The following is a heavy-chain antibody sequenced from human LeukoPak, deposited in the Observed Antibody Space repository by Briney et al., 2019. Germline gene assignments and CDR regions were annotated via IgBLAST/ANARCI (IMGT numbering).Heavy chain of an antibody. J-gene: IGHJ4*02. CDR2: IQTGGSI. D-gene: IGHD6-13*01. Sequence: GGSLRLSCVASGFTVSTNYMSWVRQAPGKGLEWVSVIQTGGSIFHADSVKGRFTISRDNSKNTVYLQMNSLRVEDTAIYFCAKDRLPSSSYYSLDYWGQGTLVTVSS. V-gene: IGHV3-66*01. CDR3: AKDRLPSSSYYSLDY. CDR1: GFTVSTNY.